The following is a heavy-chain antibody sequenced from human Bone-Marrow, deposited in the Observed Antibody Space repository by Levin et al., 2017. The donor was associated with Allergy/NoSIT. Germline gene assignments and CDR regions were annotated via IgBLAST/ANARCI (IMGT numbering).Heavy chain of an antibody. CDR1: GFSLSPSGVG. D-gene: IGHD4-17*01. V-gene: IGHV2-5*02. CDR3: AHSPLTTVTGDYFDY. CDR2: IFWDDDK. Sequence: VSGPTLVKPTQTLTLTCTFSGFSLSPSGVGVGWIRQPPGKALEWLALIFWDDDKHYSPSLKSRLTITKDTSKNQVVLTMTNVDPVDTATYYCAHSPLTTVTGDYFDYWGQGTLVTVSS. J-gene: IGHJ4*02.